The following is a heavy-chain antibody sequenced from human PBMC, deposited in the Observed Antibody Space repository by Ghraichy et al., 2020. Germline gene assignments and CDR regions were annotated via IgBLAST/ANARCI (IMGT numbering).Heavy chain of an antibody. J-gene: IGHJ4*02. D-gene: IGHD3-10*01. CDR2: INHSGST. V-gene: IGHV4-34*01. CDR3: ARVRRVWFGELLAPFDY. Sequence: SETLSLTCAVYGGSFSGYYWSWIRQPPGKGLEWIGEINHSGSTNYNPSLKSRVTISVDTSKNQFSLKLSSVTAADTAVYYCARVRRVWFGELLAPFDYWGQGTLVTVSS. CDR1: GGSFSGYY.